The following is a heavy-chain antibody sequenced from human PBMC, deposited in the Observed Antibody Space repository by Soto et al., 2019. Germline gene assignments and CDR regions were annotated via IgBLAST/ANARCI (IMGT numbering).Heavy chain of an antibody. CDR1: GCSISSGDYY. D-gene: IGHD4-17*01. V-gene: IGHV4-30-4*01. CDR3: ARDEYGGNSGFPLYYGMDV. CDR2: IYYSGST. J-gene: IGHJ6*02. Sequence: PXETLSLTCTVSGCSISSGDYYWSWIRQPPGKGLEWIGYIYYSGSTYYNPSLKSRVTISVDTSKNQFSLKLSSVTAADTAVYYCARDEYGGNSGFPLYYGMDVWGQGTTVTVSS.